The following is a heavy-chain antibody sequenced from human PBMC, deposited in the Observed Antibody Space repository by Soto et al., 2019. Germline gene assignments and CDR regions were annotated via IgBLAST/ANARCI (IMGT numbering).Heavy chain of an antibody. CDR1: GYTFTDYW. CDR3: TRQMRDGMDA. Sequence: GESLKISCKGFGYTFTDYWITWVRQMPGKGLEWMGRIDPSGSYTNYSPSFRGHVTISTDKSISTAYLQWRTLKASDTAIYYCTRQMRDGMDAGGKGPRATASS. J-gene: IGHJ6*04. V-gene: IGHV5-10-1*01. CDR2: IDPSGSYT.